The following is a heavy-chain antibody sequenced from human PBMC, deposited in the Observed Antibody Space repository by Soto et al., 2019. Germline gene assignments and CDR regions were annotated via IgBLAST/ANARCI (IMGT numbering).Heavy chain of an antibody. J-gene: IGHJ6*02. D-gene: IGHD6-6*01. CDR3: SIAARASGMSV. Sequence: VQLLESGGGLVQPGGSLRLSCAASGFTFSSYAMSWVRQAPGKGLEWVSSISTSGGSTYYADSVKGRFTISRDKANNPLYLQMSSLRAEETAVYCCSIAARASGMSVWGLGTTVTVSS. CDR1: GFTFSSYA. V-gene: IGHV3-23*01. CDR2: ISTSGGST.